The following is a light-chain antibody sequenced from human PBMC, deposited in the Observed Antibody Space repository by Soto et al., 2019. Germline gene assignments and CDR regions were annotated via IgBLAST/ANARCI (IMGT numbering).Light chain of an antibody. Sequence: DIQMTQSPSSLSASVGDRVTITCRASQGISSDLAWFQQRPGKAPKSLIYEVSGLHDGVPTKFSGSRSGTDFTLTISSLQPEDSATYYCQQYNTFPHTFGQGTKLEIK. V-gene: IGKV1-16*02. CDR2: EVS. CDR1: QGISSD. J-gene: IGKJ2*01. CDR3: QQYNTFPHT.